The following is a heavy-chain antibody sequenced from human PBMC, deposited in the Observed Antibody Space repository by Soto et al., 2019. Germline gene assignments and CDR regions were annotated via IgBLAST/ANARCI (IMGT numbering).Heavy chain of an antibody. D-gene: IGHD3-3*02. CDR1: GYAFSGYY. CDR3: ARSLLKVILPLGY. Sequence: ASVKVSCKASGYAFSGYYMHWVRQAPGQGLEWMGWINTLSGDTSFPQKFQGRLAMTRDTSIDTAFMEVSRLTSDDTAIYYCARSLLKVILPLGYWGQGTLVTVSS. J-gene: IGHJ4*02. CDR2: INTLSGDT. V-gene: IGHV1-2*02.